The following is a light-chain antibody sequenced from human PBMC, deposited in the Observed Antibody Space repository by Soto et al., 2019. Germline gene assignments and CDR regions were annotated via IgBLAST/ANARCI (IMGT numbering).Light chain of an antibody. CDR2: GNT. CDR3: QTYDRSLSGIYV. CDR1: SSNIGAGSD. J-gene: IGLJ1*01. Sequence: VLTQPPSISGAPGQRVTISCTGSSSNIGAGSDVHWYHQLPGTAPKLLIYGNTNRPSGVPDRFSGSKSGTSASLAIAGLQTEYEGDYYCQTYDRSLSGIYVFGTGTKVTVL. V-gene: IGLV1-40*01.